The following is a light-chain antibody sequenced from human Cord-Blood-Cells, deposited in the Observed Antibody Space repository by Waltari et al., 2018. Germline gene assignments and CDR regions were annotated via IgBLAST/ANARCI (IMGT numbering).Light chain of an antibody. CDR2: SND. CDR1: SSTIGSNP. CDR3: AAWDDSLNGPI. Sequence: QSVLTQPPSASGTPGQRVTISCSGSSSTIGSNPVTWYQQLPGTAPKRHSYSNDQRPSGVPDRFSGSKSGTSASLAISGRQSEDEADYYCAAWDDSLNGPIFGTGTKVTVL. J-gene: IGLJ1*01. V-gene: IGLV1-44*01.